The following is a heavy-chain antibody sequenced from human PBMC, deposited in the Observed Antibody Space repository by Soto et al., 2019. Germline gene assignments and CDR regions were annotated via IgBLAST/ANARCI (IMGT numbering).Heavy chain of an antibody. Sequence: EVQILESGGGMVQPGGSLRLSCAGSGFMFSSFAMTWVRQAPGKGREWVSTTRSNGENTYYADSVKGRFTVSRDNSKNTLFLEMSSLRAEDSAIYYCAKDSKSVSVSAARVYGMDVWGQGTTVTVSS. CDR3: AKDSKSVSVSAARVYGMDV. D-gene: IGHD2-2*01. V-gene: IGHV3-23*01. CDR2: TRSNGENT. J-gene: IGHJ6*02. CDR1: GFMFSSFA.